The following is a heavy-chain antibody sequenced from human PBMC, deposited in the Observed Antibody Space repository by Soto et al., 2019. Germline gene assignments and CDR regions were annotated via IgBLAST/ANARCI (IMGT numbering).Heavy chain of an antibody. D-gene: IGHD6-6*01. CDR1: GFTLSGYA. CDR3: ARRARPDFYYMDV. J-gene: IGHJ6*03. V-gene: IGHV3-64*01. CDR2: ISSNGVGT. Sequence: EVQLAESGGGLAQPGGSLRLSCAASGFTLSGYAMDWVRQAPGKGLEYVSGISSNGVGTYYANSVQGRFTISRDNSKHTVYLQRCSLRPEAMAVYYCARRARPDFYYMDVWGKGTTVTVSS.